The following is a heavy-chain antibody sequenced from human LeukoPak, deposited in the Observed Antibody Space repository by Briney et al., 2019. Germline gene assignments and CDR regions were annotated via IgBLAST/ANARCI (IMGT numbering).Heavy chain of an antibody. CDR2: ISSSTSYI. J-gene: IGHJ4*02. CDR1: GFTFSSYS. D-gene: IGHD4-17*01. V-gene: IGHV3-21*01. CDR3: ARAGGSTVSHSDY. Sequence: GGSLRLYCAASGFTFSSYSMNCIRQAPGKGLEWVSSISSSTSYIYYADSVKGRFTISKDNAKNSLYLQMNSLRAEDTAVYYCARAGGSTVSHSDYWGQGTLVTVSS.